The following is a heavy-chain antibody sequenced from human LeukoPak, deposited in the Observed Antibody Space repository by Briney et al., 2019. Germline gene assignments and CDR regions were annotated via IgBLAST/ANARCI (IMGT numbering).Heavy chain of an antibody. CDR3: AREHIAAVCNWFDP. J-gene: IGHJ5*02. D-gene: IGHD6-13*01. CDR1: GFTFSSYG. CDR2: IWYDGSNK. Sequence: QAGRSLRLSCAASGFTFSSYGMHWVRQAPGKGLEGVAVIWYDGSNKYYADSVKGRFTISRDNSKNTLYLQMNSLRAEDTAVYYCAREHIAAVCNWFDPWGQGTLVTVSS. V-gene: IGHV3-33*01.